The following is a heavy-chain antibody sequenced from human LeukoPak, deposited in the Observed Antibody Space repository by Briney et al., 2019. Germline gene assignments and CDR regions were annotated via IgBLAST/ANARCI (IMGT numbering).Heavy chain of an antibody. D-gene: IGHD6-19*01. J-gene: IGHJ4*02. V-gene: IGHV4-59*08. CDR3: ARHPLKPVASYYFDY. Sequence: PSETLSLTCTVSGGSISSYYWSWIRQPPGKGLEWIGYIYYSGSTNYNPSLKSRVTISVDTSKNQFSLRLSSVTAADTAVYYCARHPLKPVASYYFDYWGQGTLVTVSS. CDR2: IYYSGST. CDR1: GGSISSYY.